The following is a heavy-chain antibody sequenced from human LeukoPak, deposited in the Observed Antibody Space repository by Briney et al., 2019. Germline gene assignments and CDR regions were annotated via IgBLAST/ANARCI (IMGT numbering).Heavy chain of an antibody. CDR3: AREGRDSSWYLGDAFDI. D-gene: IGHD6-13*01. V-gene: IGHV4-30-4*01. J-gene: IGHJ3*02. CDR1: GGSISSGDYY. Sequence: SETLSLTCTVPGGSISSGDYYWSWIRQPPGKGLEWIGYIYYSGSTYYNPPLKSRVTISVDTSKNQFSLKLSSVTAADTAVYYCAREGRDSSWYLGDAFDIWGQGTMVTVSS. CDR2: IYYSGST.